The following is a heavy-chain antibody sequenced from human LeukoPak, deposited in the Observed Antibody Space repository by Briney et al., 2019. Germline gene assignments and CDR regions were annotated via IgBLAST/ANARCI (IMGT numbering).Heavy chain of an antibody. CDR2: MNPNSGNT. V-gene: IGHV1-8*03. J-gene: IGHJ6*03. CDR3: ARGGQWLGSATYYYYYYMDV. D-gene: IGHD6-19*01. CDR1: GYTFTSYG. Sequence: ASVKVSCKASGYTFTSYGISWVRQAHGQGLEWMGWMNPNSGNTGYAQKFQGRVTITRNTSISTAYMELSSLRSEDTAVYYCARGGQWLGSATYYYYYYMDVWGKGTTVTVSS.